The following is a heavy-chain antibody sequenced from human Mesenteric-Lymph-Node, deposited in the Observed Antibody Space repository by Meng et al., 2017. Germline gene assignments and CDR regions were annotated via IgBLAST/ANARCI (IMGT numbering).Heavy chain of an antibody. Sequence: SETLSLTCTFSTFSISSVHHWGWIRQPPGKGLEWIGTIYHSGSAYYYSPSRKSRVTISIDASRNQFSLRLTSVTAADTAVYYCATYGSGSYVDYWGQGTLVTVSS. CDR2: IYHSGSAY. D-gene: IGHD3-10*01. CDR1: TFSISSVHH. J-gene: IGHJ4*02. V-gene: IGHV4-38-2*02. CDR3: ATYGSGSYVDY.